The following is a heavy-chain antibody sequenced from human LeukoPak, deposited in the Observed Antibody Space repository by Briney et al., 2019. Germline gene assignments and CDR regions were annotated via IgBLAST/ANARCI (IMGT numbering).Heavy chain of an antibody. CDR1: GGSFSGYY. CDR2: INHSGST. Sequence: SETLSLTCAVYGGSFSGYYWSWIRQPPGKGLEWIGEINHSGSTNYNPSLKSRVTISVDKSKNQFSLKLSSVTAADTAVYYCATFVTPYYYGSGTYYFDYWGQGTLVTVSS. V-gene: IGHV4-34*01. CDR3: ATFVTPYYYGSGTYYFDY. D-gene: IGHD3-10*01. J-gene: IGHJ4*02.